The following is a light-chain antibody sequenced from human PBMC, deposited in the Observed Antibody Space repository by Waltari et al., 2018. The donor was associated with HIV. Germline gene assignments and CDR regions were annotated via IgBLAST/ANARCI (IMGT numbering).Light chain of an antibody. V-gene: IGLV1-51*01. J-gene: IGLJ3*02. CDR3: GMWDTSLSEGV. Sequence: QSVLTPPPSVSAAPGQKVTLSCSGSLSNLKNSDISWFRQYPGTSPQLVIYETDKRPSGIPDRFSGTKSGTSASLVITDLQIGDEADYYCGMWDTSLSEGVFGGGTKVTVL. CDR2: ETD. CDR1: LSNLKNSD.